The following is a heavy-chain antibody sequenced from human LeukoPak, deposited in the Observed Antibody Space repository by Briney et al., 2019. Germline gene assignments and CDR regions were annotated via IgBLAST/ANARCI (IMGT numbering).Heavy chain of an antibody. D-gene: IGHD3-22*01. CDR2: IRYDGSNK. CDR3: ARDSSATD. Sequence: TGGSLRLSCATSGFTFSTYGMHWVRQAPGKGLEWVAFIRYDGSNKYYADSVKGRFTISRDNSKNTLYLQMNSLRAEDTAVYYCARDSSATDWGQGTLVTVSS. CDR1: GFTFSTYG. V-gene: IGHV3-30*02. J-gene: IGHJ4*02.